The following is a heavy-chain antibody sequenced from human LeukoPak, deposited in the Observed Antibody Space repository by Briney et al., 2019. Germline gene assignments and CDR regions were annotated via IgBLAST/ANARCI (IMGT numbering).Heavy chain of an antibody. D-gene: IGHD3-22*01. CDR3: AKDLNYYYDSSGYSDY. J-gene: IGHJ4*02. Sequence: GGSLRLSCAASGFTFSSYGMHWVRQAPGKGLEWVAVISYDGSNKYYADSVKGRFTISRDNSKNTLYLQMNSLRAEDTAVYYCAKDLNYYYDSSGYSDYWGQGTLVTVSS. CDR1: GFTFSSYG. V-gene: IGHV3-30*18. CDR2: ISYDGSNK.